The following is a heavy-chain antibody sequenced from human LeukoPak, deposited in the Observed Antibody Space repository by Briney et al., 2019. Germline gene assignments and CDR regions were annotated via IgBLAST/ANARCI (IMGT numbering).Heavy chain of an antibody. J-gene: IGHJ3*02. CDR1: GGSISSYY. V-gene: IGHV4-4*07. CDR3: AAGSSYQGGDAFDI. Sequence: SETLSLTCTVSGGSISSYYWSWIRQPAGKGLEWVGRVYTNGNTNYNPSLKSRVTMSVDTSKNQFSLNLRSVTAADTAVYYCAAGSSYQGGDAFDIWGQGTMVSVSS. CDR2: VYTNGNT. D-gene: IGHD6-13*01.